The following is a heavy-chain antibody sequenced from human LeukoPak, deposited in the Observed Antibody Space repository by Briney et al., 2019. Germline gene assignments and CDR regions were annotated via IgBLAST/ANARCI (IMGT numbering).Heavy chain of an antibody. CDR3: ARDSYSSSYYFDY. Sequence: SETLSLTCTVSGGSISSGSYYWSWIRQPAGKGLEWIGRIYSGGSTNYNPSLKSRVSISVDTSKNQFSLRLSSVTAADTAVYYCARDSYSSSYYFDYWGQGTLVTVSS. CDR2: IYSGGST. V-gene: IGHV4-61*02. CDR1: GGSISSGSYY. D-gene: IGHD6-13*01. J-gene: IGHJ4*02.